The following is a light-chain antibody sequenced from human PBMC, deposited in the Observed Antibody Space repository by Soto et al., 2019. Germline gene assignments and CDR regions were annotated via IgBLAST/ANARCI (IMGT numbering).Light chain of an antibody. CDR3: SSHTSVNTRV. CDR2: EVT. Sequence: QSVLAQPASVSGSRGQSIAISCTGTSSDVGSYDYVSWYQQHPDKAPKLMIYEVTQRPSGVSNRFSGSKSGNTASLTISGLQAEDEADYYCSSHTSVNTRVFGTGTKLTVL. CDR1: SSDVGSYDY. V-gene: IGLV2-14*01. J-gene: IGLJ1*01.